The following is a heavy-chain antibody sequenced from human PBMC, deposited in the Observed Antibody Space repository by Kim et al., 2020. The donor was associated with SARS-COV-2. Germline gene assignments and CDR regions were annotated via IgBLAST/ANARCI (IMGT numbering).Heavy chain of an antibody. J-gene: IGHJ3*02. D-gene: IGHD6-19*01. CDR3: TRVNPTAGGWYDAFDI. CDR2: IRSKANAYAT. CDR1: GFTFSSTT. V-gene: IGHV3-73*01. Sequence: GGSLRLSCAASGFTFSSTTMHWVRQASGKGLEWVCRIRSKANAYATSYAASVKNRFTISRDDSKSTAYLQMNSLKTEDTAVYYCTRVNPTAGGWYDAFDIWGQGTKVTVSS.